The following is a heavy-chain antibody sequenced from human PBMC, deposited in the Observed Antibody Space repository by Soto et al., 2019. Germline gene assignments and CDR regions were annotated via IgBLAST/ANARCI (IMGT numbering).Heavy chain of an antibody. CDR3: ARAVGPFDY. D-gene: IGHD1-26*01. CDR1: GFIFSTYG. J-gene: IGHJ4*02. CDR2: IWYDGSNK. V-gene: IGHV3-33*01. Sequence: QVQLVESGGGVVQPGRSLRLSCAASGFIFSTYGMHWVRQTPGKGPEWVAVIWYDGSNKYYADSVRGRLTISRDNSKNILYLQMNSLRPEDTRRYYCARAVGPFDYWGQGTLVTVSS.